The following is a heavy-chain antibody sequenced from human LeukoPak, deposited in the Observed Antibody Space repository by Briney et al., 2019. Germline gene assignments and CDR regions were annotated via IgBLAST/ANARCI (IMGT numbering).Heavy chain of an antibody. CDR2: IYSGGST. V-gene: IGHV3-53*01. Sequence: GGSLRLSCAASGFTVSSNYMSWVRQAPGKGLEWVSVIYSGGSTYYADSVKGRFTISRDNSKNTLYLQMNSLRAEDTAVYYCARDSAWAYAFDIWGQGTMATVSS. D-gene: IGHD1-26*01. CDR3: ARDSAWAYAFDI. CDR1: GFTVSSNY. J-gene: IGHJ3*02.